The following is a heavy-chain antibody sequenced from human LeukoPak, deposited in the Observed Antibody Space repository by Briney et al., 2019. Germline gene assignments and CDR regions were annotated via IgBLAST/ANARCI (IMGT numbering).Heavy chain of an antibody. CDR2: IYYSGST. D-gene: IGHD2-2*01. V-gene: IGHV4-59*11. CDR3: ARDLGYCSSLSCYPWFDP. CDR1: GGSISSHY. J-gene: IGHJ5*02. Sequence: SKTLSLTCTVSGGSISSHYWSWIRQPPGKGLEWIGYIYYSGSTSYNPSLKDRVTISVDTSKNQFSLKLTSVTAADTAVYYCARDLGYCSSLSCYPWFDPWGQGTLVTVSS.